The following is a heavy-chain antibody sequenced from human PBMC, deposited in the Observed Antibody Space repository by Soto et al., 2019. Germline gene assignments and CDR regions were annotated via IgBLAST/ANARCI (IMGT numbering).Heavy chain of an antibody. CDR2: IKQDGSEK. J-gene: IGHJ6*02. CDR3: ARDQSMTTVTRFHYYYGLDV. CDR1: GFTFSSYW. Sequence: GGSLRLSCAASGFTFSSYWMSWVRQAPGKGREWVANIKQDGSEKYYGDSVKGRFTISRDNAKNALYLHMNSLRAEATAVYYCARDQSMTTVTRFHYYYGLDVLGPGTTETVSS. D-gene: IGHD4-17*01. V-gene: IGHV3-7*03.